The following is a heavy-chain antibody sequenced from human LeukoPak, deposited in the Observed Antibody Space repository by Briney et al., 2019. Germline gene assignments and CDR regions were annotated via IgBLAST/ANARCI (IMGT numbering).Heavy chain of an antibody. CDR3: ARAQTPPPYCSGGSCYTLGPYYFDY. V-gene: IGHV1-18*01. CDR1: GYTFTSYG. J-gene: IGHJ4*02. Sequence: ASVKVSCKASGYTFTSYGISWVRQAPGQGLEWMGWISAYNGNTNYAQKLQGRVTMTTDTSTSTAYMELRSLRSDDTAMYYCARAQTPPPYCSGGSCYTLGPYYFDYWGQGTLVTVSS. D-gene: IGHD2-15*01. CDR2: ISAYNGNT.